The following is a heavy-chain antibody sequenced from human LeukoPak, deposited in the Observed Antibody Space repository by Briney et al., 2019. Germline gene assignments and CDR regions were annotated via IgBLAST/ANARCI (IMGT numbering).Heavy chain of an antibody. D-gene: IGHD4-17*01. CDR3: ARDQSVGDYGDY. Sequence: SVKVSCKASGGTFSSYAISWVRQAPGQGLEWMGRIIPILGIANYAQKFQGRVTITADKSTSTAYMELSSLRSEDTAVYYCARDQSVGDYGDYWGQGTLVTVSS. CDR1: GGTFSSYA. J-gene: IGHJ4*02. V-gene: IGHV1-69*04. CDR2: IIPILGIA.